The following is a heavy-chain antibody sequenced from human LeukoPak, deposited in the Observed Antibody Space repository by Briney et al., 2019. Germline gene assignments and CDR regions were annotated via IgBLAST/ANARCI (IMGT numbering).Heavy chain of an antibody. V-gene: IGHV3-66*01. Sequence: PGGSLRVSCAASGFTVSSNYMTWVRQAPGKGLEWVSVVYSGGTTYYADSVKDRFTISRDNSKNTLYLQMNSLRAEDTAVYYCARGRRDSSGYYQNYFDYWGQGTLVTVSS. CDR2: VYSGGTT. D-gene: IGHD3-22*01. CDR3: ARGRRDSSGYYQNYFDY. CDR1: GFTVSSNY. J-gene: IGHJ4*02.